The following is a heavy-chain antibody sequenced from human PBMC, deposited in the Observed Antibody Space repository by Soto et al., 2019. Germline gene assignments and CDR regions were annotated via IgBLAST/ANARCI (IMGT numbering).Heavy chain of an antibody. Sequence: RLSCVGTGLNFDDFAMHWVRQAAGKGLEWVSGITWNSRVLAYADSVKGRFTISGDNARNSLYLQMDSLRDEDTALYYCAKGRYDFWSPYYFDSWGQGTLVTVSS. V-gene: IGHV3-9*01. J-gene: IGHJ4*02. CDR2: ITWNSRVL. CDR3: AKGRYDFWSPYYFDS. D-gene: IGHD3-3*01. CDR1: GLNFDDFA.